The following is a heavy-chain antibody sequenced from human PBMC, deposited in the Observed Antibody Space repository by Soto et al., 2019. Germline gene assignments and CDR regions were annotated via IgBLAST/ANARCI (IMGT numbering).Heavy chain of an antibody. Sequence: ASVKVSCKASGYTFTGYYMHWVRQAPGQGLEWMGWINPNSGGTNYAQKFQGWVTMTRDTSISTAYMELSRLISDDTAVYYCARDLGITGTTPYYYGMDVWGQGTTVTVSS. D-gene: IGHD1-20*01. V-gene: IGHV1-2*04. CDR1: GYTFTGYY. J-gene: IGHJ6*02. CDR2: INPNSGGT. CDR3: ARDLGITGTTPYYYGMDV.